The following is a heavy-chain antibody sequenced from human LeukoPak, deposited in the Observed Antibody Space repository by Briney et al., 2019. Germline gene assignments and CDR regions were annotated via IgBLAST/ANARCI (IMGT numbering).Heavy chain of an antibody. CDR2: IRHDASDK. CDR1: GLTFSRYG. Sequence: GGSLRLSCAASGLTFSRYGMHWLRQAPGKGGEWVAFIRHDASDKYYADSVKGRFTISRDSSKNTLYLQMNSLRAEDTAVYYCAKDHSVNWFDPWGQGTLVSVSS. V-gene: IGHV3-30*02. J-gene: IGHJ5*02. CDR3: AKDHSVNWFDP. D-gene: IGHD2-8*01.